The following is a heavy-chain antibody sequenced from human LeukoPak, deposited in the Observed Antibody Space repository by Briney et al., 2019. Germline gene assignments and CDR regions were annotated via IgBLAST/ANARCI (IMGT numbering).Heavy chain of an antibody. V-gene: IGHV1-46*01. CDR3: ARSRTKAGTWGGYLDH. D-gene: IGHD3-10*01. Sequence: ASVKVSCKASGYTFTSYDIHWVRQAPGQGLEWMGIINPSGGSTSYAQKFQGRVTMTRDMSTSTVYMELNSLRSEDTAVYYCARSRTKAGTWGGYLDHWGQGALVSVSS. CDR1: GYTFTSYD. CDR2: INPSGGST. J-gene: IGHJ4*02.